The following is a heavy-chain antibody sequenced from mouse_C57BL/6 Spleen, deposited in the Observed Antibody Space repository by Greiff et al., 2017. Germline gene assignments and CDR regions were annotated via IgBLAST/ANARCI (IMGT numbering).Heavy chain of an antibody. V-gene: IGHV1-55*01. D-gene: IGHD2-3*01. CDR3: ARWGDGYYVGAMDY. Sequence: QVQLQQPGAELVKPGASVKMSCKASGYTFTSYWITWVKQRPGQGLEWIGDIYPGSGSTNYNEKFRSKATLTVDTSSSTAYMQLSSLTSEDSAVYYCARWGDGYYVGAMDYWGQGTSVTVSS. CDR1: GYTFTSYW. CDR2: IYPGSGST. J-gene: IGHJ4*01.